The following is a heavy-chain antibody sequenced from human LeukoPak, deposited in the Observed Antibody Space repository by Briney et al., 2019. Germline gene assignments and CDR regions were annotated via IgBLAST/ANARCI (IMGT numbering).Heavy chain of an antibody. V-gene: IGHV4-30-2*01. CDR3: AGVDLGALDY. CDR2: IYHSGST. D-gene: IGHD3-16*01. CDR1: GGSTSSGGYY. Sequence: SETLSLTCTVSGGSTSSGGYYWSWIRQPPGKGLEWIGYIYHSGSTYYNPSLKSRVTISVDRSKNQFSLKLSSVTAADTAVYYCAGVDLGALDYWGQGTLVTVSS. J-gene: IGHJ4*02.